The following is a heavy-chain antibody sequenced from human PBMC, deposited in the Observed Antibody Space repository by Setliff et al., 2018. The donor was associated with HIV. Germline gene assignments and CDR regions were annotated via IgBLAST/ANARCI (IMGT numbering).Heavy chain of an antibody. Sequence: GGSLRLSCAVPGFTFSTYSMNWVRQVPGKGLEWVSYISSSSSTIYYADSVKGRFTISRDNARNSLYLQLNSLRAEDTAVYYCARDRGGSYTPLDFWGQGTLVTVSS. D-gene: IGHD1-26*01. CDR3: ARDRGGSYTPLDF. J-gene: IGHJ4*02. V-gene: IGHV3-48*01. CDR1: GFTFSTYS. CDR2: ISSSSSTI.